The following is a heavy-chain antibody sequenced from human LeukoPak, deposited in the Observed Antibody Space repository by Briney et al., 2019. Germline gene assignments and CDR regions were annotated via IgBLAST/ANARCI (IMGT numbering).Heavy chain of an antibody. CDR1: GFTFNNYW. V-gene: IGHV3-74*01. D-gene: IGHD6-6*01. Sequence: GGSLRLSCAASGFTFNNYWIHWVRQVPGKGLVWVSRINNDGSSASYVDSVKGRFTISRDNSKNTLYLQMNSLRAEDTAVYYCTSSIAARRHLDYWGQGTLVTVSS. CDR2: INNDGSSA. J-gene: IGHJ4*02. CDR3: TSSIAARRHLDY.